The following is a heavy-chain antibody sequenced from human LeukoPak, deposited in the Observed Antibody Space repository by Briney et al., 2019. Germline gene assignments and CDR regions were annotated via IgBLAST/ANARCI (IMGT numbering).Heavy chain of an antibody. D-gene: IGHD5-18*01. V-gene: IGHV3-74*01. CDR2: ISNDGSST. CDR1: GFTFSSYY. J-gene: IGHJ4*02. Sequence: GGSLRLSCSASGFTFSSYYLHWVRQDPGKGLVWVSRISNDGSSTWYADSVKGRFTISRDNSKNTLYLQMNSLRAEDTAVYYCARAMWIQLWSFDYWGQGTLVTVSS. CDR3: ARAMWIQLWSFDY.